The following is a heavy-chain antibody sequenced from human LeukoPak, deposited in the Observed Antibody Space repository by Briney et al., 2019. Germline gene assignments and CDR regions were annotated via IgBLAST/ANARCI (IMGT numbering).Heavy chain of an antibody. J-gene: IGHJ1*01. D-gene: IGHD3-10*01. V-gene: IGHV3-30*18. CDR2: ISYDGSNK. CDR1: GFTFSSYG. CDR3: AKDRVDGSGSYPEYFQH. Sequence: TGGSLRLSCAASGFTFSSYGMHWVRQAPGKGLEWVAVISYDGSNKYYADSVKGRFTISRDNSKNTLYLQMNSLRAEDTAVYYCAKDRVDGSGSYPEYFQHWGQGTLVTVSS.